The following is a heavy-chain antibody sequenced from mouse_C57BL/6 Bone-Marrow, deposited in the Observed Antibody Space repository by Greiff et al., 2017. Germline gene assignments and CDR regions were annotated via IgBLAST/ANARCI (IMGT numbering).Heavy chain of an antibody. D-gene: IGHD5-2*01. Sequence: VPLQQPGAELVRPGTSVKLSCKASGYTFTSYWMHWVKQRPGQGLEWLGLIDPSDSYTNYHQKFQGKATLTVDKSSNTAYMQLSSLQSADDAVYYCARSGIRIAYWGQGTLVTVSA. CDR1: GYTFTSYW. V-gene: IGHV1-59*01. J-gene: IGHJ3*01. CDR3: ARSGIRIAY. CDR2: IDPSDSYT.